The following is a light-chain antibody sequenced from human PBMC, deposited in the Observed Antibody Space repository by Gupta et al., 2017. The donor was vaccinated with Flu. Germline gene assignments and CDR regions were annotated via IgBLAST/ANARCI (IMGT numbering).Light chain of an antibody. CDR3: SSYTSSNTLQVI. CDR1: SSDVGDYKY. J-gene: IGLJ2*01. CDR2: DVS. V-gene: IGLV2-14*03. Sequence: QSALTQPASVSGSPRQSMTISCTGTSSDVGDYKYVSWYQQHPGKAPQLMIYDVSYRPSGVSNRFSGSKSGNTASLTISGLQAEDEADYYCSSYTSSNTLQVIFGGGTRLTVL.